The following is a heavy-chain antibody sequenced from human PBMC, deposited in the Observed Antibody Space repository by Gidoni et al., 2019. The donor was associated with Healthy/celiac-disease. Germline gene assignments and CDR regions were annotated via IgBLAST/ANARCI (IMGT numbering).Heavy chain of an antibody. CDR3: ARVMSITMVRGVLAWFDP. CDR1: GYTVTSDG. D-gene: IGHD3-10*01. CDR2: ISAYNGNT. Sequence: QVQLVQSGAEVKKPGASVKVSCKASGYTVTSDGSSWVRQAPGQGLEWMGWISAYNGNTNSAQKLQGRVTMTTDTSTSTAYMELRSLRSDDTAVYYCARVMSITMVRGVLAWFDPWGQGTLVTVSS. V-gene: IGHV1-18*01. J-gene: IGHJ5*02.